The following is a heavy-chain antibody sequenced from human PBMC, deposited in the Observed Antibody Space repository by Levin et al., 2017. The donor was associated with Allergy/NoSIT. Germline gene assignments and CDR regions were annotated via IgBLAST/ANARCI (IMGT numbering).Heavy chain of an antibody. J-gene: IGHJ4*02. Sequence: GESLKISCKASGYAFTAHYMHLVRQAPGQGLEWMGWVNPDNGATRYAPKFQGRITMTRDTSVMTAFMELTSLRSDDTAIYYCAREDHNSWKNFDYWGQGTLVTVSS. D-gene: IGHD1-1*01. CDR2: VNPDNGAT. V-gene: IGHV1-2*02. CDR1: GYAFTAHY. CDR3: AREDHNSWKNFDY.